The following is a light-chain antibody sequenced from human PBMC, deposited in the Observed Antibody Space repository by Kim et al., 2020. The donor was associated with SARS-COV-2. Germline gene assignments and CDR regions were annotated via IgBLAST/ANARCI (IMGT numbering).Light chain of an antibody. Sequence: DIQMTQSPSTLSASVGDRVTITCRASQSISSWLAWYQQKPGKAPKLLIYDASSLESGVPSRFSGSGSGTEFTLTISSLQPDDFATYYCQQYNRWWTFGQGTKGDIK. CDR2: DAS. CDR3: QQYNRWWT. V-gene: IGKV1-5*01. CDR1: QSISSW. J-gene: IGKJ1*01.